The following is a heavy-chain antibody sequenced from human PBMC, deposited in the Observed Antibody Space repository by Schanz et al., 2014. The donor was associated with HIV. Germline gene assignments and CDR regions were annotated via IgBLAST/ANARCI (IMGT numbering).Heavy chain of an antibody. D-gene: IGHD4-17*01. CDR1: GGSISRYY. J-gene: IGHJ4*01. CDR2: IYYSGST. Sequence: QVQLQESGPGLVKPSETLSLTCTVSGGSISRYYWNWIRQPPGKGLEWIGYIYYSGSTSYNPSLKVRVTISVATSKHQFSLTLPSATAADTAVYFCARGDFGGNSVDYWGHGNMVTVSS. CDR3: ARGDFGGNSVDY. V-gene: IGHV4-59*12.